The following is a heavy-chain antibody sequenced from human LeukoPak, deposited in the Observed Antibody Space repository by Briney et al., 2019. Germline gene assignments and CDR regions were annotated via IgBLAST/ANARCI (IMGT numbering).Heavy chain of an antibody. Sequence: SETLSLTCTVSGGSIRSSGDYWGWIRQAPGKGLEWIGSIYYSGTTYHNPALKSRVTISVDTSKNQFSLNLSSVTAADTAVYCCARHVPPFRDGYNLDYWGQGTLVTVSS. J-gene: IGHJ4*02. CDR3: ARHVPPFRDGYNLDY. CDR1: GGSIRSSGDY. CDR2: IYYSGTT. D-gene: IGHD5-24*01. V-gene: IGHV4-39*01.